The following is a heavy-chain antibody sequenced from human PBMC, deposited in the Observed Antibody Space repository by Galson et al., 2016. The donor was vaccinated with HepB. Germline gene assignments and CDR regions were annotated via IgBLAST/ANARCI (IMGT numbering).Heavy chain of an antibody. CDR1: GFSFRSYG. V-gene: IGHV3-33*01. CDR3: ARDRGEEWLVGSVDY. D-gene: IGHD6-19*01. CDR2: IWYDGRNE. Sequence: FLRLSCAASGFSFRSYGMHWVRQAPGKGLEWVAVIWYDGRNEHYADSVKGRFTISRDNPQNTLYLQMKSLTAEDTGVYYCARDRGEEWLVGSVDYWGPGTMASVSS. J-gene: IGHJ4*02.